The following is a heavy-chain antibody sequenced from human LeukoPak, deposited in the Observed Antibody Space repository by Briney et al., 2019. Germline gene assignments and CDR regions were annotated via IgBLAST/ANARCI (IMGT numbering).Heavy chain of an antibody. V-gene: IGHV3-11*05. CDR3: ARAESGSFDY. CDR1: GFTFSDYY. CDR2: ISSSSSYT. D-gene: IGHD1-26*01. Sequence: PGGSLRLSCAASGFTFSDYYMSWIRQAPGKGLEWVSYISSSSSYTNYADSVKGRFTISRDNAKNSLYPQMNSLRAEDTAVYYCARAESGSFDYWGQGTLVTVSS. J-gene: IGHJ4*02.